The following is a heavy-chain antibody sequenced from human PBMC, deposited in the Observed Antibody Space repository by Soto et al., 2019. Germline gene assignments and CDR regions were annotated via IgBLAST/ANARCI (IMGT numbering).Heavy chain of an antibody. Sequence: GGSLRLSCAASGFTFSSYSMNWVRQAPGKGLEWVSSISSSSSYINYADSVKGRLTISRDNAKNSLYLQMNSLRAEDTAVYYCARESGYGSGSSGYDYWGQGTLVTVSS. J-gene: IGHJ4*02. D-gene: IGHD3-10*01. V-gene: IGHV3-21*01. CDR1: GFTFSSYS. CDR3: ARESGYGSGSSGYDY. CDR2: ISSSSSYI.